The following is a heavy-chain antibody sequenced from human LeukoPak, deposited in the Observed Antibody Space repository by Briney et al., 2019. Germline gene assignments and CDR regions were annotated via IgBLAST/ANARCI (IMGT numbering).Heavy chain of an antibody. V-gene: IGHV1-69*05. Sequence: SVKVSCKASGGTFSSYAISWVRQAPGQGLEWMGGIIPIFGTANYAQKFQGRVTITTDESTSTAYMEPSSLRSEDTAVYYCARSLSTPSQYNWNDGVVWFDPWGQGTLVTVSS. CDR1: GGTFSSYA. D-gene: IGHD1-1*01. CDR3: ARSLSTPSQYNWNDGVVWFDP. J-gene: IGHJ5*02. CDR2: IIPIFGTA.